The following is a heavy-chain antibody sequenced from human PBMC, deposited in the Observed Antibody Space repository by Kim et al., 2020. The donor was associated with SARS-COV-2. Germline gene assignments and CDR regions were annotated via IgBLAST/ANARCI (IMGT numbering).Heavy chain of an antibody. Sequence: GGSLRLSCTGFGFTFSDYAMSWVRQAPGKGLEWVATITRSSVDTSNADSVKGRFTTSRDNSKNMLHLQMSGLRDEDTAVYYCAKDVREYPGSGKAFDCWGQGTLVTVSS. CDR1: GFTFSDYA. D-gene: IGHD3-10*01. V-gene: IGHV3-23*01. J-gene: IGHJ4*02. CDR2: ITRSSVDT. CDR3: AKDVREYPGSGKAFDC.